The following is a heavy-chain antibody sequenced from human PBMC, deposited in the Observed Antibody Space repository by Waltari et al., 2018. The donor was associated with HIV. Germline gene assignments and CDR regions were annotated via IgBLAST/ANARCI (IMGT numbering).Heavy chain of an antibody. CDR2: INHSGSI. Sequence: QVRLQQWGAGLLPPSETLSLTCAVHGGSFNGYYWSWIRQPPGKGLECIGEINHSGSIKYNPSLKSRVIISVDRYKNQFSLKLTSVTAADTALYYCARGSWGSGMDVWGRGTTVIVSS. J-gene: IGHJ6*02. CDR1: GGSFNGYY. CDR3: ARGSWGSGMDV. V-gene: IGHV4-34*02. D-gene: IGHD7-27*01.